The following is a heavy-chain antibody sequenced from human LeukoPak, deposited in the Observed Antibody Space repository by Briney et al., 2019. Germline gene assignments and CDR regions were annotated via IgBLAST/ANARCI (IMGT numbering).Heavy chain of an antibody. CDR3: ARWAGYCGGSSCYVYY. D-gene: IGHD2-15*01. Sequence: SENPSLTCTVSGYSISSGYYWGWIRQPPGNGLEWIGSIYRSGSTYYNPSLKSRVTISVDTSKNQFSLRLSSVTAADTAVYYCARWAGYCGGSSCYVYYWGQGTLVTVSS. V-gene: IGHV4-38-2*02. CDR1: GYSISSGYY. CDR2: IYRSGST. J-gene: IGHJ4*02.